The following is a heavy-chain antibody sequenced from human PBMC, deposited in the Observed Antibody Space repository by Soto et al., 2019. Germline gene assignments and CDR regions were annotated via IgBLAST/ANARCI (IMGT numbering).Heavy chain of an antibody. CDR3: ARDREEWLVDQDYFDY. J-gene: IGHJ4*02. CDR2: ISAYNGNT. V-gene: IGHV1-18*01. Sequence: ASVKVSCKASGYTFTSYGISWVRQAPGQGLEWMGWISAYNGNTNYAQKLQGRVTMTTDTSTSTAYMELRSLRSDDTAVYYCARDREEWLVDQDYFDYWGQGTLVTVSS. CDR1: GYTFTSYG. D-gene: IGHD6-19*01.